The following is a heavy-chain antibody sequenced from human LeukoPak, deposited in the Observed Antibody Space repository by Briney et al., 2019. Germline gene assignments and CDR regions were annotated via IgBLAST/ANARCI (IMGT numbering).Heavy chain of an antibody. V-gene: IGHV3-23*01. CDR3: TTDTLDCSSTSCSPVNY. CDR2: ISGSGGST. Sequence: PGGSLRLSCAASGFTFSSYAMSWVRQAPGKGLEWVSAISGSGGSTYYADSVKGRFTISRDNSKNTLYLQMNSLKTEDTAVYYCTTDTLDCSSTSCSPVNYWGQGTLVTVSS. J-gene: IGHJ4*02. CDR1: GFTFSSYA. D-gene: IGHD2-2*01.